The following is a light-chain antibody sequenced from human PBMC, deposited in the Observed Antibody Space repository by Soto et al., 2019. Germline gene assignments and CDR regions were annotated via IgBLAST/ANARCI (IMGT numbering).Light chain of an antibody. V-gene: IGKV1-39*01. CDR1: QSISNY. Sequence: DIQMTQSPSSLSASVGDRVTITCRASQSISNYLNWYQQKPGKAPNLLIYAASSLQSGVPSRFSGSESGTDFTLTIRSLQPADFATYYCQQSYNAPLTFCGGTKVETK. CDR2: AAS. CDR3: QQSYNAPLT. J-gene: IGKJ4*01.